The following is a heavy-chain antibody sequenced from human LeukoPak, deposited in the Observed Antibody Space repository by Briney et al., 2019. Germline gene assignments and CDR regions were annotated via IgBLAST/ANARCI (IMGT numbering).Heavy chain of an antibody. CDR1: GFPFSSYW. CDR2: IKPDGSQK. D-gene: IGHD3-22*01. V-gene: IGHV3-7*01. CDR3: ARGDYYYDSSTYFNDAFDI. J-gene: IGHJ3*02. Sequence: GGSLRLSCAASGFPFSSYWMSWVRQAPGKGLEWVANIKPDGSQKYCVDSVKGRFTISRDNAKNSLYLQMNSLRAEDTAVYYCARGDYYYDSSTYFNDAFDIWGQGTMVTVSS.